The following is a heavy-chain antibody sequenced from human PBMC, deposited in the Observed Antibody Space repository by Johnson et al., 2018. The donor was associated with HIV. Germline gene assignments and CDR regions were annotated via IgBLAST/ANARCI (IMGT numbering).Heavy chain of an antibody. CDR1: GFTFSSYG. CDR3: ARVSSSVTTARYGAFDI. D-gene: IGHD4-17*01. V-gene: IGHV3-30*02. J-gene: IGHJ3*02. Sequence: QMLLVESGGGVVQPGRSLRLSCAASGFTFSSYGMHWVRQAPGKGLEWVAFIRYDGSNKYYADSVKGRFTISRDNSKNTLYLQINSLRAEDTAVYYCARVSSSVTTARYGAFDIWGQGTMVIVSS. CDR2: IRYDGSNK.